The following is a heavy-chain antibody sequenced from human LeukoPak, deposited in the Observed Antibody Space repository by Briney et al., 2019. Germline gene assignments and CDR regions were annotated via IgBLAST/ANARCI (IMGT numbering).Heavy chain of an antibody. CDR3: ARDRAGLVIRAYYFDY. CDR1: GDSVSSNSAA. Sequence: LSQTLSLTCAISGDSVSSNSAAWNWIRQSPSRGLEWLGRTYYRSKWYNDYAVSVKSRITINPDTSKNQFSLQLNSVTPEDTAVYYCARDRAGLVIRAYYFDYWGQGTLVTVSS. V-gene: IGHV6-1*01. D-gene: IGHD3/OR15-3a*01. J-gene: IGHJ4*02. CDR2: TYYRSKWYN.